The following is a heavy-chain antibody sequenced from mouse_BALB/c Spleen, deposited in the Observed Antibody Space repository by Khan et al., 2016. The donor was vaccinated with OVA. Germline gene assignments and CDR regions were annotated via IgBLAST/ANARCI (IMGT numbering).Heavy chain of an antibody. Sequence: EVKLVEVGGGLVPPGGSMKLSCVASGFTFSNYWMNWGRQSPEKGLEWDAEIRLKSNNYATHYAVSVKGRFTISRDDSKTSAELQMNNLRAEDTGIYYCTRKDYGSSLFAYWGQGTLVTVSA. J-gene: IGHJ3*01. CDR3: TRKDYGSSLFAY. V-gene: IGHV6-6*02. CDR1: GFTFSNYW. CDR2: IRLKSNNYAT. D-gene: IGHD1-1*01.